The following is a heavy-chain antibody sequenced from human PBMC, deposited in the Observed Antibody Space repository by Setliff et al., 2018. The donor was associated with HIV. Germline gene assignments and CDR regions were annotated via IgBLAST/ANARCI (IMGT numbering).Heavy chain of an antibody. Sequence: LSLTCTVSGDSFSSNTNHWGWIRQPPGKGLEWIGNIFHSGTTYHNPSLKSRVTIAIDTSKNRFSLKLTSLTAADTAVYFCARDPHYYDRSGHYSWFYFDYWGQGTLVTVSS. CDR3: ARDPHYYDRSGHYSWFYFDY. V-gene: IGHV4-39*07. CDR1: GDSFSSNTNH. D-gene: IGHD3-22*01. CDR2: IFHSGTT. J-gene: IGHJ4*02.